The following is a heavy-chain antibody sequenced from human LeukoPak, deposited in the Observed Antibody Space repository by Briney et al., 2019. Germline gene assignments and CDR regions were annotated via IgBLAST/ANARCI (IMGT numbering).Heavy chain of an antibody. Sequence: ASVKVSCKASGHTFTGYYMHWVRQAPGQGLEWMGRINPNSGGTNYAQKFQGRVTMTRDTSISTAYMELSRLRSDDTAVYYCARDRIVGATLDYWGQGTRVTVSS. CDR1: GHTFTGYY. CDR3: ARDRIVGATLDY. V-gene: IGHV1-2*06. D-gene: IGHD1-26*01. CDR2: INPNSGGT. J-gene: IGHJ4*02.